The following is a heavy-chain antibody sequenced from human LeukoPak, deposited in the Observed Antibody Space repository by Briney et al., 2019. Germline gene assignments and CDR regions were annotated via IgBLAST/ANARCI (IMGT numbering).Heavy chain of an antibody. CDR2: INHSGST. D-gene: IGHD6-13*01. CDR3: ARGVRKQQLVRRYFDY. V-gene: IGHV4-34*01. Sequence: SETLSLTCGVYGGSFSGYYWSWIRQPPGKGLEWIGEINHSGSTNYNPSLKSRVTISVDTSKNQFSLKLSSVTAADTAVYYCARGVRKQQLVRRYFDYWGQGTLVTVSS. CDR1: GGSFSGYY. J-gene: IGHJ4*02.